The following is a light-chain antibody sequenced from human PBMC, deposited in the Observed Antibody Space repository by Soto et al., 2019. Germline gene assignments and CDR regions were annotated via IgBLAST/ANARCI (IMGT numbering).Light chain of an antibody. CDR1: NSNIGAGSD. J-gene: IGLJ3*02. V-gene: IGLV1-40*01. Sequence: QSVLTQPPSVSGAPGQRATFSCTGSNSNIGAGSDVHWYQHLPGRAPKLLIYGNNNRPSGVSDRFSAFKSGTSASQAITGLQAEDEADYYCLSYDSSLSGWVFGGGTQLTVL. CDR3: LSYDSSLSGWV. CDR2: GNN.